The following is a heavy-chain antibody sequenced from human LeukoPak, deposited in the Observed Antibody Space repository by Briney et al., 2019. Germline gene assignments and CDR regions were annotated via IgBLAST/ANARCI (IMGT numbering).Heavy chain of an antibody. CDR1: GGTFSSYT. CDR2: IIPILGIA. V-gene: IGHV1-69*02. CDR3: AGNTLSYYYDSSGYYSAFDI. D-gene: IGHD3-22*01. J-gene: IGHJ3*02. Sequence: SVKVSCKASGGTFSSYTISWVRQAPGQGLEWMGRIIPILGIANYAQKFQGRVTITADKSTSTAYMELSSLRSEDTAVYYCAGNTLSYYYDSSGYYSAFDIWGQGTMVTVSS.